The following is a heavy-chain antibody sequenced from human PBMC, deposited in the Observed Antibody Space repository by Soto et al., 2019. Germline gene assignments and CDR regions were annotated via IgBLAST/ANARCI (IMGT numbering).Heavy chain of an antibody. CDR3: ARDKERELPPNNWFDP. V-gene: IGHV1-2*02. CDR1: GYPFTGYY. CDR2: INPNSGGT. J-gene: IGHJ5*02. D-gene: IGHD1-26*01. Sequence: ASVKVSCKASGYPFTGYYMHWVRQAPGQGLEWMGWINPNSGGTNYAQKFQGRVTMTRDTSISTAYMELSRLRSDDTAVYYCARDKERELPPNNWFDPWGQGTLVTVSS.